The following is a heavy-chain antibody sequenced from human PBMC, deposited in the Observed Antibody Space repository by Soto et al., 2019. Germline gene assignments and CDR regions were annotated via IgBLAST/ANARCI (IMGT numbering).Heavy chain of an antibody. J-gene: IGHJ4*02. V-gene: IGHV3-23*01. CDR3: ATTLGDSSGWYGETFDY. CDR2: ISGSGGST. Sequence: EVQLLESGGGLVQPGGSLRLSCAASGFTFSSYAMSWVRQAPGKGLEWVSAISGSGGSTYYADSVKGRFTISRDNSKNTLYLQMNSLRAEDTAVYYCATTLGDSSGWYGETFDYWGQGTLVTVSS. D-gene: IGHD6-19*01. CDR1: GFTFSSYA.